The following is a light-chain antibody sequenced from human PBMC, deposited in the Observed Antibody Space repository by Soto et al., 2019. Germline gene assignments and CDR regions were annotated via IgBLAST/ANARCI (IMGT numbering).Light chain of an antibody. J-gene: IGLJ3*02. CDR2: NNN. V-gene: IGLV1-44*01. CDR1: SSNIGSTT. Sequence: QSVLTQPPSASGTPGQRVTIAFSGSSSNIGSTTVKWYQQLPGTAPKLLSYNNNQRPSGVPDRFSGSKSGTSASLAISGLQSEDEADYYCAAWDDSLNGVVFGGGTKLTVL. CDR3: AAWDDSLNGVV.